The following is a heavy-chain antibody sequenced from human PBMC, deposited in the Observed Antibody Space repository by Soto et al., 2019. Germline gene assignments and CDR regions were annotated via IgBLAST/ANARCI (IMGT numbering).Heavy chain of an antibody. Sequence: GASVKVSCKASGGTFSSYAISWVRQAPGQGLEWMGGIIPIFGTANYAQKFQGRVTITADESTSTAYIELSSLRSEDTAVYYCARYEINSSSWYGNWFDPWGQGTLVTVSS. D-gene: IGHD6-13*01. V-gene: IGHV1-69*13. CDR1: GGTFSSYA. J-gene: IGHJ5*02. CDR2: IIPIFGTA. CDR3: ARYEINSSSWYGNWFDP.